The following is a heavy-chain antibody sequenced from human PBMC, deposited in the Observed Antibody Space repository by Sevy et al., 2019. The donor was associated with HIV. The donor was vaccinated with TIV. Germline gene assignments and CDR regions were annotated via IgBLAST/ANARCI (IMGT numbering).Heavy chain of an antibody. D-gene: IGHD2-21*02. Sequence: ASVKVSCKAPGHTFSGYYMHWVRQAPGQGPEWMGWINLDSGGTNYAQIFQGRVTMTRDTSISTAYLELSRLRSDDTAVYYCASEVTLRFDHWGQGTQVTVSS. J-gene: IGHJ4*02. CDR2: INLDSGGT. CDR1: GHTFSGYY. CDR3: ASEVTLRFDH. V-gene: IGHV1-2*02.